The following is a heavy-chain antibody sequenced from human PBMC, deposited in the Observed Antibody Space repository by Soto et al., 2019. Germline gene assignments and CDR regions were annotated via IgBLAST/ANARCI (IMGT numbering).Heavy chain of an antibody. Sequence: PVGSLRLSCAASGFTFSSYSMNWVRQAPGKGLEWVSSISSSSSYIYYADSVKGRFTISRDNAKNSLYLQMNSLRAEDTAVYYCARVFSITIFGVVTVMDVWGQGTTVTVSS. CDR3: ARVFSITIFGVVTVMDV. CDR2: ISSSSSYI. D-gene: IGHD3-3*01. CDR1: GFTFSSYS. V-gene: IGHV3-21*01. J-gene: IGHJ6*02.